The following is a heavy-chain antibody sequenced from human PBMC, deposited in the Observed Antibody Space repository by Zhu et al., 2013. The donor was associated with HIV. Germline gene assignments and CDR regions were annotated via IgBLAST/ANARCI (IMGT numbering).Heavy chain of an antibody. CDR3: ARDHSAAARRGFDY. CDR2: INPYNGDT. D-gene: IGHD6-13*01. Sequence: QLVQSGVEVKKPGASVKVSCKASGYTFTGYYMHWVRQAPGQGLEWMGWINPYNGDTKYARRFQGRVTMSTDTSTNTAYMEVRTLRSDDTAVYFCARDHSAAARRGFDYWAQGTLVTVSS. J-gene: IGHJ4*02. V-gene: IGHV1-2*02. CDR1: GYTFTGYY.